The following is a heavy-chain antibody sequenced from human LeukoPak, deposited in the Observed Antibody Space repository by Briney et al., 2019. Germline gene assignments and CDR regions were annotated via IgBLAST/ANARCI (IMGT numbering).Heavy chain of an antibody. V-gene: IGHV3-23*01. J-gene: IGHJ3*02. Sequence: GGSLRLSCAASGSTFSSYAMSWVRQAPGKGLEWVSAISGSGGSTYYADSVKGRFTISRDNAKNSLYLQMNSLRAEDTAVYYCARDGDYDSSGYYLDAFDIWGQGTMVTVSS. D-gene: IGHD3-22*01. CDR1: GSTFSSYA. CDR2: ISGSGGST. CDR3: ARDGDYDSSGYYLDAFDI.